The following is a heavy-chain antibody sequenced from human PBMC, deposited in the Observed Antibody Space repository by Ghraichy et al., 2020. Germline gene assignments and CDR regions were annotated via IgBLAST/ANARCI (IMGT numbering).Heavy chain of an antibody. CDR1: GFSFSDHY. CDR3: VRDAGQHYYGMDV. V-gene: IGHV3-72*01. CDR2: TKNKANSYTT. Sequence: SCAGSGFSFSDHYMDWVRQGPGKGLEWVGRTKNKANSYTTKYAASVTGRFIISRDESVNSLYLQMTSLKPEDTAVYYCVRDAGQHYYGMDVWGQGTTVTVSS. J-gene: IGHJ6*01.